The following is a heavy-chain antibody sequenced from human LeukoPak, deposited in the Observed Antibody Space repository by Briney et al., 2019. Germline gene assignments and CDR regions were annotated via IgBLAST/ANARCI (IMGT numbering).Heavy chain of an antibody. CDR2: ISSSSSTI. D-gene: IGHD6-19*01. CDR3: ARGGGAVAVDDAFDI. CDR1: GFTFSSYS. Sequence: PGGSLRLSCAASGFTFSSYSMNWVRQAPGKGLEWVSYISSSSSTIYYADSVKGRFTISRDNAKNSLYLQMNSLRAEDTAVYYCARGGGAVAVDDAFDIWGQGTMVTVFS. V-gene: IGHV3-48*01. J-gene: IGHJ3*02.